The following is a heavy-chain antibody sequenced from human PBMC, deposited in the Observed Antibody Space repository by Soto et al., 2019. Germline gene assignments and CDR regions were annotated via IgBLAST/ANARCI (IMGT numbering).Heavy chain of an antibody. J-gene: IGHJ5*02. CDR3: ATRITVVGLLIPPFDP. Sequence: QVHLQQWGAGLLKPSETLSLTCAVYGGSVNGYYWNWIRQPPGKGLEWIGEINHTGGTHYNPSLKSRVTMSVDTSKNQFSLRLSSVTAADTAIYYWATRITVVGLLIPPFDPWGQGTQVTVSS. V-gene: IGHV4-34*02. CDR2: INHTGGT. CDR1: GGSVNGYY. D-gene: IGHD3-3*01.